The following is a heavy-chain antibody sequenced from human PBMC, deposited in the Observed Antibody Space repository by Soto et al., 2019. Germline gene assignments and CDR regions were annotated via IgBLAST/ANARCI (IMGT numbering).Heavy chain of an antibody. Sequence: PSQTLSLTCTVSGGSISSSSYYWGWIRQPPGKGVEWLGSIYSSGSTYYNPYLKSRVTIYVDTSKNQFSLKLSSVTAADTAVYYCARAGRIFGVVISHGDYYYGMDVWGQGTTVTVSS. V-gene: IGHV4-39*01. CDR3: ARAGRIFGVVISHGDYYYGMDV. CDR2: IYSSGST. D-gene: IGHD3-3*02. J-gene: IGHJ6*02. CDR1: GGSISSSSYY.